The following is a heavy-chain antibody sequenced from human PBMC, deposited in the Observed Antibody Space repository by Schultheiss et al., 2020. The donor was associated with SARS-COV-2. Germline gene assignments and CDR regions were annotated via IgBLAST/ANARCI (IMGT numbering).Heavy chain of an antibody. CDR1: GFPFSTYD. D-gene: IGHD4-17*01. V-gene: IGHV3-38-3*01. CDR3: ARESPVTMTTVTDFDY. J-gene: IGHJ4*02. CDR2: ISGGST. Sequence: GGSLRLSCAASGFPFSTYDMHWVRQAPGKGLEWVSSISGGSTYYADSVKGRFTISRDNSKNTLYLQMNSLRAEDTAVYYCARESPVTMTTVTDFDYWGQGTLVTVSS.